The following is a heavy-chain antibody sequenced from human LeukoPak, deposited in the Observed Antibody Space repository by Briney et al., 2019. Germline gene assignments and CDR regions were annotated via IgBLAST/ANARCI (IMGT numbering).Heavy chain of an antibody. Sequence: GGSLRLSCAASGLAFSSYAMSWVRQAPGKGLEWVSYISGSGGSTYYADSVKGRFTISRDNSKNTLYLQMNSLRAEDTAVYYCAKGPKWQWLGNYFDYWGQGTLVTVSS. D-gene: IGHD6-19*01. J-gene: IGHJ4*02. CDR3: AKGPKWQWLGNYFDY. CDR1: GLAFSSYA. V-gene: IGHV3-23*01. CDR2: ISGSGGST.